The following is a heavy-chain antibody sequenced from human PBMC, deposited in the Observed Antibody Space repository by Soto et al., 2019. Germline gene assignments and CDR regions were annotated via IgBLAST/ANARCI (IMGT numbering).Heavy chain of an antibody. CDR3: ARGRCSSTSCYYYYYYGMDV. CDR2: IIPIFGTA. D-gene: IGHD2-2*01. V-gene: IGHV1-69*13. Sequence: SLKVSCKASGGTFSSYAISWVRQAPGQGLEWMGGIIPIFGTANYAQKFQGRVTITADESTSTAYMELSSLRSEDTAVYYCARGRCSSTSCYYYYYYGMDVWGQGTTVTVYS. CDR1: GGTFSSYA. J-gene: IGHJ6*02.